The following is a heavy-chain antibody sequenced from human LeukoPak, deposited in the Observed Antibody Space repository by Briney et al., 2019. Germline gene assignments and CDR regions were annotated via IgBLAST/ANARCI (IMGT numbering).Heavy chain of an antibody. CDR2: ISRDGGST. CDR3: ARSRGTFLPHDY. D-gene: IGHD3-16*01. Sequence: PGGSLRLSCSASGFTFSNYPMHWVRQAPGKGLDYVSSISRDGGSTFYADSVEGRFTISRHNSKNTLYLQMSSLRADDTAVYYCARSRGTFLPHDYWGQGTLVTVSS. CDR1: GFTFSNYP. V-gene: IGHV3-64D*06. J-gene: IGHJ4*02.